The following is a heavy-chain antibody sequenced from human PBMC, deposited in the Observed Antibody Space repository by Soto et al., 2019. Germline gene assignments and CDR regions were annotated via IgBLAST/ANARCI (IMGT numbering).Heavy chain of an antibody. Sequence: NPSETLSLTCTVSGGSISSGGYYWSWIRQHPGKGLEWIGYIYYSGSTYYNPSLKSRGTISVDTSKNQFSLKLSSVTAADTAVYYCARVTYYYDSSGIDYWGKGTLVTVSS. CDR3: ARVTYYYDSSGIDY. CDR2: IYYSGST. J-gene: IGHJ4*02. CDR1: GGSISSGGYY. V-gene: IGHV4-31*03. D-gene: IGHD3-22*01.